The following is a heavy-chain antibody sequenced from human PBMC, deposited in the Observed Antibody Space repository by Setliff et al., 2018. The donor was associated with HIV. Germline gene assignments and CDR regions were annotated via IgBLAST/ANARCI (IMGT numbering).Heavy chain of an antibody. CDR2: LIPIVDIT. Sequence: SVKVSCKASGGTFSNYAFSWVRQAPGQGLEWMGGLIPIVDITKSTQKFRDRVTFTADESTKTAQMELSGLTFEDTAVYYCAKGPNFEHDFDIWGQGTVVTVSS. D-gene: IGHD2-8*01. CDR1: GGTFSNYA. V-gene: IGHV1-69*10. CDR3: AKGPNFEHDFDI. J-gene: IGHJ3*02.